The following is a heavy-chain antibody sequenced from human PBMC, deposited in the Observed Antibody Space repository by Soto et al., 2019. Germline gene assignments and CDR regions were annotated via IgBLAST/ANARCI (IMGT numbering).Heavy chain of an antibody. V-gene: IGHV3-43*01. CDR3: AKGSVTAAVDY. D-gene: IGHD6-25*01. J-gene: IGHJ4*02. CDR2: ISWDGGSK. Sequence: PGGTLRLSCAASGFTFDDYTMHWVRQAPGKGLEWVSLISWDGGSKYYADSVKGRFTISRDNSKNSLYLQMNGLRTDDTALYYCAKGSVTAAVDYWGQGTLVTVSS. CDR1: GFTFDDYT.